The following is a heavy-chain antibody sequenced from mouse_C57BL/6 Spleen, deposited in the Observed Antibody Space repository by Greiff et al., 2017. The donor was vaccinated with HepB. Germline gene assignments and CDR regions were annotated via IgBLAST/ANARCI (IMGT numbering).Heavy chain of an antibody. Sequence: EVQVVESGGGLVKPGGSLKLSCAASGFTFSSYNMSWVRQTPEKRLEWVATISGGGGNTYYPDSVKGGFTISIDNAKNTLYLQMSSLRSEDTALYYCARYYYGRYFDVWGTGTTVTVSS. V-gene: IGHV5-9*01. CDR1: GFTFSSYN. CDR2: ISGGGGNT. CDR3: ARYYYGRYFDV. J-gene: IGHJ1*03. D-gene: IGHD1-1*01.